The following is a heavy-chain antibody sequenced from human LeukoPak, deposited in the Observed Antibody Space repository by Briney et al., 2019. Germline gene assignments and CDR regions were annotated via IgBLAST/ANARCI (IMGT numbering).Heavy chain of an antibody. CDR2: IRSKANNYAT. CDR1: GFMFSGSP. CDR3: AKGFGDILTGVWGPTADY. Sequence: PGGSLTLSCAASGFMFSGSPMHWVRQASGKGLEWVGHIRSKANNYATIYAASVKGRFTISRDDSKNTAYLQMNSLRAEDTALYYCAKGFGDILTGVWGPTADYWGQGTLVTVSS. D-gene: IGHD3-9*01. V-gene: IGHV3-73*01. J-gene: IGHJ4*02.